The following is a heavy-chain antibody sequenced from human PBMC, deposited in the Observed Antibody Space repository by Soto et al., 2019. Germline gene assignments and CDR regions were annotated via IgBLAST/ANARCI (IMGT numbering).Heavy chain of an antibody. CDR1: GGSFSGYY. CDR2: INPSGST. J-gene: IGHJ4*02. D-gene: IGHD2-15*01. CDR3: ARGRDGGAAN. Sequence: QVQLQQWGAGLLKPSETLSLTCAVYGGSFSGYYWCWIRQPPGKGLEWIGEINPSGSTNYTPSLKSRVTISGDTPKNQFSLKLTSVTAADTAVYFCARGRDGGAANWGQGTLVTVSS. V-gene: IGHV4-34*01.